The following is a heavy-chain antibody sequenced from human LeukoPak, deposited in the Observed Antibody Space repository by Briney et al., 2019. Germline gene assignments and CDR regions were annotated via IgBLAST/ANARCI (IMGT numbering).Heavy chain of an antibody. V-gene: IGHV1-69*04. D-gene: IGHD3-22*01. Sequence: GASVKVSCKASGGTFSSYAISWVRQAPGQGLEWMGRIIPILGIANYAQKFQGRVTITADKSTSTAYMELSSLRSEDTAVYYCAGDEGPGPYYYDSSGYYLFDYWGQGTLVTVSS. J-gene: IGHJ4*02. CDR2: IIPILGIA. CDR1: GGTFSSYA. CDR3: AGDEGPGPYYYDSSGYYLFDY.